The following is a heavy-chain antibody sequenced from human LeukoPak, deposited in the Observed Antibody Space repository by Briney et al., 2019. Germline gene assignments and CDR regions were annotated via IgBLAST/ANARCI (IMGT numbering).Heavy chain of an antibody. J-gene: IGHJ4*02. Sequence: GASVKVSCGASGYTFTNYGISWVRQAPGQGLEWMGWISAYNGDTNSAQTFQGRVTMTTDTSTNTAYMELRSLRSDDTAVYYCARGPGQLVVRGDFWGQGTLVTVSS. D-gene: IGHD6-13*01. CDR3: ARGPGQLVVRGDF. CDR2: ISAYNGDT. CDR1: GYTFTNYG. V-gene: IGHV1-18*01.